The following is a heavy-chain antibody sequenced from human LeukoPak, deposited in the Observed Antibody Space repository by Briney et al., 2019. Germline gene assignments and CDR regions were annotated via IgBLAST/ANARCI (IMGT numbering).Heavy chain of an antibody. CDR3: ARVHGYYDILTGYYRYYFDY. J-gene: IGHJ4*02. CDR2: INHSGST. CDR1: GFTFSSYA. V-gene: IGHV4-34*01. Sequence: GSLRLSCAASGFTFSSYAMTWIRQPPGKGLEWIGEINHSGSTNYNPSLKSRVTISVDTSKNQLSLKLTSVTAADTAVYYCARVHGYYDILTGYYRYYFDYWGQGTLVTVSS. D-gene: IGHD3-9*01.